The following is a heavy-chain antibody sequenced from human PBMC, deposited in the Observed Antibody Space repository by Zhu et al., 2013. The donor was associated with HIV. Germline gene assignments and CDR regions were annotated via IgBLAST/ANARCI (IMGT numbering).Heavy chain of an antibody. CDR3: ARAVSGYAFDY. J-gene: IGHJ4*02. Sequence: QVQLVQSGAEVKKPGASVKVSCKASGYTFIAYYMHWVRQAPGQGLEWMGWINPNSGGTSYAQKFQGRVTMTRDTSISTIYMELRRLRSDDTAVYYCARAVSGYAFDYWGQGALVTGLL. D-gene: IGHD5-12*01. V-gene: IGHV1-2*02. CDR1: GYTFIAYY. CDR2: INPNSGGT.